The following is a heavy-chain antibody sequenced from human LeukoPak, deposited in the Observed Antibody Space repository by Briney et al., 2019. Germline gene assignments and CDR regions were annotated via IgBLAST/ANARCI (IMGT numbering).Heavy chain of an antibody. CDR3: VRDRWPGLGDF. D-gene: IGHD6-19*01. J-gene: IGHJ6*02. CDR1: GFIVSENY. CDR2: VYSGGLT. V-gene: IGHV3-66*01. Sequence: GGSQRLSCAASGFIVSENYMSWVRQAPGEGLEWVSTVYSGGLTFYADPVKGRFTISRDNSKNTLYLQMSSLRAEDTAVYYCVRDRWPGLGDFWGQGTTVTVSS.